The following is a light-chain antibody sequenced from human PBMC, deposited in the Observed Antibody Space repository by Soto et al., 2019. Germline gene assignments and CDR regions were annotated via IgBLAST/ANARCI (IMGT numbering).Light chain of an antibody. CDR2: DAS. CDR3: QQYGSSPS. Sequence: IVMTKSPATLSVSPWDRATLSCRASQSVSSYLAWYQQRPGQAPRLLIYDASNRATGVPARFSGSGSGTDFTLTISRLDPEDFAVYYCQQYGSSPSFGQGTKVDI. J-gene: IGKJ1*01. V-gene: IGKV3-20*01. CDR1: QSVSSY.